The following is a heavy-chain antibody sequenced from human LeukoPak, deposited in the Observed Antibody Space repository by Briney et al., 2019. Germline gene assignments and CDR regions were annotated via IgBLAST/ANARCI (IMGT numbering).Heavy chain of an antibody. V-gene: IGHV1-2*06. CDR1: GYTFTGYY. CDR2: IDPNSGGT. Sequence: ASVKVSCKASGYTFTGYYMHWVRQAPGQGLEWMGRIDPNSGGTNYAQKFQGRVTMTRDTSISTAYMELSRLRSDDTAVYYCARPYSSSPFDYWGQGTLVTVSS. J-gene: IGHJ4*02. CDR3: ARPYSSSPFDY. D-gene: IGHD6-6*01.